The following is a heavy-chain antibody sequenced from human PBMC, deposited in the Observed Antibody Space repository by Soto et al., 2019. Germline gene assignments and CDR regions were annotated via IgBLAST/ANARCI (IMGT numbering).Heavy chain of an antibody. Sequence: VRLVESGGGVVLPGKSLRLSCAASGFTFNAYAVHWVRQAPGKGQEWVAVISYDGSNSYYVGSVKGRFTISRDNSKNTLYLQMDNLRIEDTAVYYCARDLRVRGKDRPRFGFDRWGQGTRVTVSS. CDR3: ARDLRVRGKDRPRFGFDR. J-gene: IGHJ4*02. CDR2: ISYDGSNS. CDR1: GFTFNAYA. D-gene: IGHD3-3*01. V-gene: IGHV3-30-3*01.